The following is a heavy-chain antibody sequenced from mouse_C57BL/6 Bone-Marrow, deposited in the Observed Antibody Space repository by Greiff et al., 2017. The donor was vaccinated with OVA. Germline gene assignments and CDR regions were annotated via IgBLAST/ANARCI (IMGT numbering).Heavy chain of an antibody. Sequence: VQLQQSGPGLVKPSQSLSLTCSVTGYSITSGYYWNWIRQFPGNKLEWMGYISYDGSNNYNPSLKNRISITRDTSKNQFFLKLNSVTTEDTATYYCASVYYGYRWFAYWGQGTLVTVSA. J-gene: IGHJ3*01. CDR3: ASVYYGYRWFAY. CDR1: GYSITSGYY. CDR2: ISYDGSN. D-gene: IGHD2-2*01. V-gene: IGHV3-6*01.